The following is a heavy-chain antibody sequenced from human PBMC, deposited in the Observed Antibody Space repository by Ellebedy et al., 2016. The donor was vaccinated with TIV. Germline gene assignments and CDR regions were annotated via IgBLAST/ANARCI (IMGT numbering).Heavy chain of an antibody. CDR3: ARDHEGWASSGSIGR. J-gene: IGHJ4*02. CDR2: ISWNSGSI. Sequence: GGSLRLXXAASGFTFDDYAMHWVRQAPGKGLEWVSGISWNSGSIGYADSVKGRFTISRDNAKNSLYLQMNSLRAEDTAVYYCARDHEGWASSGSIGRWGQGTLVTVSS. D-gene: IGHD6-19*01. CDR1: GFTFDDYA. V-gene: IGHV3-9*01.